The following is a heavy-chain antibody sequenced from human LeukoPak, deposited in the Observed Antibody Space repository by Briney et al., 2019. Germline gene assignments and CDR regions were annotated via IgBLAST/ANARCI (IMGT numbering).Heavy chain of an antibody. D-gene: IGHD5-12*01. Sequence: ASATVSCMAFGYSLTNYYVHRVRQAPGQGLEGMGEINPSGGSTSYAQKFQGRITVTRDTYTNTVYMDLSSLRSEDTATYYCARGAPTSRIGAGRFDYWGQGSLLTVAS. CDR2: INPSGGST. J-gene: IGHJ4*02. CDR3: ARGAPTSRIGAGRFDY. V-gene: IGHV1-46*01. CDR1: GYSLTNYY.